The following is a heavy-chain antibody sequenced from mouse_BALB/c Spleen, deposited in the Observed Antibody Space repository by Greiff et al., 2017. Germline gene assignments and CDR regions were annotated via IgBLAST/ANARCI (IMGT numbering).Heavy chain of an antibody. CDR1: GYNFTSYW. CDR2: IYPGSGST. Sequence: QFQLQQPGAELVKPGTSVKLSCKASGYNFTSYWINWVKLRPGQGLEWIGDIYPGSGSTNYNEKFKSKATLTVDTSSSTAYMQLSSLASEDSALYYCARSGLTFAYWGQGTLVTVSA. D-gene: IGHD2-2*01. J-gene: IGHJ3*01. V-gene: IGHV1-55*01. CDR3: ARSGLTFAY.